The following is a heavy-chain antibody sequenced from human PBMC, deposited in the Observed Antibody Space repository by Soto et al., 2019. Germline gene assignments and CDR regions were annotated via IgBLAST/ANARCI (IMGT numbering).Heavy chain of an antibody. CDR2: INPNSGGT. CDR3: ARGVDSIGWYISYYFDY. CDR1: GYTFTGYY. D-gene: IGHD6-19*01. V-gene: IGHV1-2*02. J-gene: IGHJ4*02. Sequence: GASVKVSCKASGYTFTGYYMHWVRQAPGQGLEWMGWINPNSGGTNYAQKFQGRVTMTRDTSISTAYMELSRLRSDDTAVYYCARGVDSIGWYISYYFDYWGQGTLVTVSS.